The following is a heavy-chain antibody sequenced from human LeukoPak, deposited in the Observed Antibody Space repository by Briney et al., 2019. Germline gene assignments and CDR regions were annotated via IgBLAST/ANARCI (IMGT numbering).Heavy chain of an antibody. CDR3: ARDITPHDRTSCQGIDY. J-gene: IGHJ4*02. CDR2: INAGNGNT. V-gene: IGHV1-3*01. D-gene: IGHD2-2*01. CDR1: GYTFTSYA. Sequence: ASVKVSCKASGYTFTSYAMHWVRQAPGQRLEWMGWINAGNGNTKYSQKFQGRVTITRDTSASTAYMELSSLRSEDTVVYYCARDITPHDRTSCQGIDYWGQGTLVTVSS.